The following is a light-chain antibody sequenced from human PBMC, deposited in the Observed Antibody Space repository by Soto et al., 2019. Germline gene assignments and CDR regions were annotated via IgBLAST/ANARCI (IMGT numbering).Light chain of an antibody. CDR1: QSIRHY. J-gene: IGKJ2*01. CDR3: QQSYSTPYT. Sequence: DIQMTQSPSSLSASVGDRVTITCRASQSIRHYLNWYQQKPGIAPKLLIYAASSLQSGVPSRFSGSGSGTDFTLTISSLQPEDFATYYCQQSYSTPYTFGQGTKLEIK. CDR2: AAS. V-gene: IGKV1-39*01.